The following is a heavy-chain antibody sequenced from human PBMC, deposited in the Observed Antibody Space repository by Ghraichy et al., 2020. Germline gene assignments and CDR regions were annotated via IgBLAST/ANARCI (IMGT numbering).Heavy chain of an antibody. J-gene: IGHJ4*01. CDR2: IYYTGST. CDR1: GGSIINKNYY. D-gene: IGHD2-15*01. Sequence: SETLSLTCTVSGGSIINKNYYWGWIRQTPGKGLEWIGSIYYTGSTSYNPSLKNRVSMSVDTSKKQFSLRLNSVAAADTAIYHCARLAGSARTLLARYFDYWGQGVLVTVSS. V-gene: IGHV4-39*01. CDR3: ARLAGSARTLLARYFDY.